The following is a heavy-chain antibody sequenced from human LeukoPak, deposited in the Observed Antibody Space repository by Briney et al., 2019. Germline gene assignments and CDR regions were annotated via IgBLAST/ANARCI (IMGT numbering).Heavy chain of an antibody. V-gene: IGHV4-59*11. CDR3: ARSPEYSSSSDAFDI. J-gene: IGHJ3*02. CDR1: GGSISSHY. Sequence: SETLSLTCTASGGSISSHYWSWIRQPPEKGLEWIGYIYYSGSTHYNPSLKSRVTISVDTSKNQFSLKLSSVTAADTAVYYCARSPEYSSSSDAFDIWGQGTMVTVSS. D-gene: IGHD6-6*01. CDR2: IYYSGST.